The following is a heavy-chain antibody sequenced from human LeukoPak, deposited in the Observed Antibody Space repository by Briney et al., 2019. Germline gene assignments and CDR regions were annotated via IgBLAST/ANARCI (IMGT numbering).Heavy chain of an antibody. V-gene: IGHV3-21*01. CDR2: ITRSSIYI. CDR1: GFTFSSYS. D-gene: IGHD1-1*01. CDR3: ARCTTGRTFGSLREIKRSREIDY. J-gene: IGHJ4*02. Sequence: GGSLRLSCAASGFTFSSYSMNWVRQAPGKGLEWVSCITRSSIYIYYADSVKGRFTISRDNAKNSLYLQMNSLRVEDTAVYYCARCTTGRTFGSLREIKRSREIDYWGQGTLVTVSS.